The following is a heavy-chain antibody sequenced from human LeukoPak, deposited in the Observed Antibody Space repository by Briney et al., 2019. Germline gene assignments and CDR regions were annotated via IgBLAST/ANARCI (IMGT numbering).Heavy chain of an antibody. Sequence: ASVKVSCKTSGYTFSTYEINWVRQAAGQGLEWMGWMHPNSGDIDYAQKFQGRVTMTRDTSINTVYMELSSLRSEDTAVYYCTRGPRNDPWGQGTLVTVSS. CDR2: MHPNSGDI. CDR3: TRGPRNDP. CDR1: GYTFSTYE. J-gene: IGHJ5*02. D-gene: IGHD1-14*01. V-gene: IGHV1-8*01.